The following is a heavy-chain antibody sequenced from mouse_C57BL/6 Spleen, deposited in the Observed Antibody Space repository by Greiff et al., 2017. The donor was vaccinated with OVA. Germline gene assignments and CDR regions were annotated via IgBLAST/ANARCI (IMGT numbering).Heavy chain of an antibody. V-gene: IGHV5-17*01. J-gene: IGHJ1*03. CDR3: ARRYYDRWYFDV. CDR2: ISSGSSTI. Sequence: EVKLVESGGGLVKPGGSLKLSCAASGFTFSDYGMHWVRQAPEKGLEWVAYISSGSSTIYYADTVKGRFTISRDNAKNTLFLQMTSLRSEDTAMYYCARRYYDRWYFDVWGTGTTVTVSS. D-gene: IGHD2-4*01. CDR1: GFTFSDYG.